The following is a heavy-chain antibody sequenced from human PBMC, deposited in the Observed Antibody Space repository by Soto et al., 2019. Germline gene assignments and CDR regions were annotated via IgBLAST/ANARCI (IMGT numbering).Heavy chain of an antibody. CDR1: GGSFSSYA. D-gene: IGHD6-13*01. CDR2: IIPIVGTG. CDR3: ARDLRAAGRPGMDV. V-gene: IGHV1-69*13. Sequence: SVKVSGKASGGSFSSYAISWVRQAPGQGLEWMGGIIPIVGTGNYAQNFQGRVTITADESTSTAYMELSSLRSEDTAMYYCARDLRAAGRPGMDVWGQGTTVTVSS. J-gene: IGHJ6*02.